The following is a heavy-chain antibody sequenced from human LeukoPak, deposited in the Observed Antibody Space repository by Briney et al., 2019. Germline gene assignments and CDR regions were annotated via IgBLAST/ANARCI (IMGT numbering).Heavy chain of an antibody. J-gene: IGHJ4*02. CDR1: GFTFSSYW. CDR2: INTDGSST. V-gene: IGHV3-74*01. Sequence: PGGSLRLSCAASGFTFSSYWMHWVRQAPGKGLVWVSRINTDGSSTNYADSVKGRFTISRDNAKNMLYLQMNSLRAEDTAVYYCARGLSAFWSGYGPQDYWGQGTLVTVSS. CDR3: ARGLSAFWSGYGPQDY. D-gene: IGHD3-3*01.